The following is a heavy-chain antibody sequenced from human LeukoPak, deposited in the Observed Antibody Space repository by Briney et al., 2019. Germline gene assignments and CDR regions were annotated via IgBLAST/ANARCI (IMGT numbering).Heavy chain of an antibody. Sequence: QAGGSLRLSCAASGFSFSSYAMHWVRQAPGKGLEWVAIISYDGSYKYYADSVKGRFTISRDNSKNTLYLQMNSLRAEDTAVYYCARDESRKYQLFAGWGQGIMVTVSS. CDR3: ARDESRKYQLFAG. CDR1: GFSFSSYA. CDR2: ISYDGSYK. V-gene: IGHV3-30-3*01. D-gene: IGHD2-2*01. J-gene: IGHJ4*02.